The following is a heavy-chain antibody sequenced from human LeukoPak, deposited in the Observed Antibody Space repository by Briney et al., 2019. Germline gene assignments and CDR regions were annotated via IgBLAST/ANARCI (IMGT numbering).Heavy chain of an antibody. CDR1: GGTFSSYA. D-gene: IGHD4-17*01. Sequence: ASVKVSCKASGGTFSSYAISWVRQAPGQGLEWMGWINPNSGGTNYAQKFQGRVTMTRDTSISTAYMELSRLRSDDTAVYYCARGGYGDYGLYYYYGMDVWGQGTTVTVSS. CDR3: ARGGYGDYGLYYYYGMDV. CDR2: INPNSGGT. J-gene: IGHJ6*02. V-gene: IGHV1-2*02.